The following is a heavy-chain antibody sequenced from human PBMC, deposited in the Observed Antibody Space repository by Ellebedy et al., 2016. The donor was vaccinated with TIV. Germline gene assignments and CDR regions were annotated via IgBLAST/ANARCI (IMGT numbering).Heavy chain of an antibody. CDR3: ARGGITMVRGVSDY. CDR1: GYTFTSYG. V-gene: IGHV1-18*01. D-gene: IGHD3-10*01. CDR2: ISAYNGNR. Sequence: AASVKVSCKASGYTFTSYGISWVRQAPGQGLAWMGWISAYNGNRNYAQKLQGRVTMTTDTSTSTAYMELRSLRSDDTAVYYCARGGITMVRGVSDYWGQGTLVTVSS. J-gene: IGHJ4*02.